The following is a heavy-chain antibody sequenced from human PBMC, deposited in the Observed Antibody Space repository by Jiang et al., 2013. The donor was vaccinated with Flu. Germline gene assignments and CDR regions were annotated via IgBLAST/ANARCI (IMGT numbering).Heavy chain of an antibody. J-gene: IGHJ4*02. D-gene: IGHD4-11*01. V-gene: IGHV6-1*01. CDR2: TYYRSKWYN. Sequence: QTLSLTCAISGDSVSSKSVAWNWIRQSPSRGLEWLGRTYYRSKWYNDYAVSVKSRITINPDTSKNQLSLELKFVTPEDSAMYYCARAFSRDYTIFDYWGQGALVTVSS. CDR1: GDSVSSKSVA. CDR3: ARAFSRDYTIFDY.